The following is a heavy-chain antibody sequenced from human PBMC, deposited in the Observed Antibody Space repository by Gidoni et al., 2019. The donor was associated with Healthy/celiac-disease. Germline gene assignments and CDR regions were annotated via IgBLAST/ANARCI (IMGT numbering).Heavy chain of an antibody. CDR1: GYTFTSYG. CDR3: ARRGLGYCSSTSCYNYYGMDV. CDR2: ISAYNGNT. V-gene: IGHV1-18*01. J-gene: IGHJ6*02. Sequence: QVQLVQSGAEVKKPGASVKVSCKASGYTFTSYGISWVRKATGPGLEWMGWISAYNGNTNYAQKLQGRVTMTTDTATSTAYMELRSLRSDDTAVYYCARRGLGYCSSTSCYNYYGMDVWGQGTTVTVSS. D-gene: IGHD2-2*02.